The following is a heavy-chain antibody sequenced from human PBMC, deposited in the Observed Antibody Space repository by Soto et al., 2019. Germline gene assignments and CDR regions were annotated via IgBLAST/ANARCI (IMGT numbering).Heavy chain of an antibody. Sequence: QVQLVQSGAEVKKPGSSVKVSCKASGGTFRTSAISWVRQAPGQGLEWVGGIMPVFRRPKYAQNFQGRVTITADESTSTAYMELSSLRSDDTAVYYCARDKDRPHLCGNYSYSLDVWGQGTAVTVSS. CDR1: GGTFRTSA. D-gene: IGHD3-16*01. J-gene: IGHJ6*02. CDR3: ARDKDRPHLCGNYSYSLDV. CDR2: IMPVFRRP. V-gene: IGHV1-69*12.